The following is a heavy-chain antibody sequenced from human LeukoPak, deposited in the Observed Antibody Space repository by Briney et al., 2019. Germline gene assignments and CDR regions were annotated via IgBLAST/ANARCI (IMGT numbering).Heavy chain of an antibody. V-gene: IGHV5-51*01. D-gene: IGHD4/OR15-4a*01. Sequence: GESLKISCKASGYSFTTYWIGWVRQMPGKGLEWMGIIYPADSAAKYSPSFQGQVTISVDKSISTAYLQWSRLKASDTAMYYCARLTMRGLVADIWGQGTMVTVSS. CDR1: GYSFTTYW. CDR2: IYPADSAA. CDR3: ARLTMRGLVADI. J-gene: IGHJ3*02.